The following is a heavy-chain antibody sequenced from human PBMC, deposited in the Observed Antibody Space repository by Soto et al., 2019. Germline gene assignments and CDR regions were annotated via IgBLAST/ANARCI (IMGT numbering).Heavy chain of an antibody. Sequence: SETLSLTCTVSGGSISSYYWSWIRQPPGKGLEWIGYIYYSGSTNYNPSLKSRVTISVDTSKNQFSLKLSSVTAADTAVYYCARLSPWPRIDYWGQGTLVTVSS. CDR3: ARLSPWPRIDY. V-gene: IGHV4-59*08. D-gene: IGHD5-12*01. CDR2: IYYSGST. CDR1: GGSISSYY. J-gene: IGHJ4*02.